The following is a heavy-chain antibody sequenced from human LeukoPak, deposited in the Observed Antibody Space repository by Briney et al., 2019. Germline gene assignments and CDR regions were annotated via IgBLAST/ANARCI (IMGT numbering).Heavy chain of an antibody. CDR2: ISYDGSNK. CDR1: GFTFSSYG. J-gene: IGHJ6*02. V-gene: IGHV3-30*18. Sequence: GRSLRLSCAASGFTFSSYGMHWVRQAPGKGLEWVAVISYDGSNKYYADSVKGRFTISRDNSKNTLYLHMNSLRAEDTAVYYCAKDLDQYGSGSYYHYGMDVWGQGATVTVSS. CDR3: AKDLDQYGSGSYYHYGMDV. D-gene: IGHD3-10*01.